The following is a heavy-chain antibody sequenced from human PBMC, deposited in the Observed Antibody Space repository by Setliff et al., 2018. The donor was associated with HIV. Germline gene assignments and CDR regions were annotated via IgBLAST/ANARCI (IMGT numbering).Heavy chain of an antibody. Sequence: ASVKVSCKTSGYTFTNYPIYWVRQAPGQRLEWMGEINADNGNTQYSQKFQGRVTITRDTSATTAYMELSSLRSEDTAIFYCAREPIGGDDAFDIWGQGTMVTVSS. CDR1: GYTFTNYP. CDR3: AREPIGGDDAFDI. J-gene: IGHJ3*02. V-gene: IGHV1-3*01. D-gene: IGHD2-21*02. CDR2: INADNGNT.